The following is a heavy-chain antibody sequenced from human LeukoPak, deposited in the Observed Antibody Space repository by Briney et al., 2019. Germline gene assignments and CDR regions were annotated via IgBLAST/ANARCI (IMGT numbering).Heavy chain of an antibody. CDR3: ARDIPGSLFDY. Sequence: VASVTVSCTASGYTFTTYAINWVRQAPGQGLEWMGWINTNTGNPTYVQGFTGRLVFSLDTSVSTAYLQISSLKAEDTAVYYCARDIPGSLFDYWGQGTLVTVS. CDR1: GYTFTTYA. D-gene: IGHD2-21*01. J-gene: IGHJ4*02. V-gene: IGHV7-4-1*02. CDR2: INTNTGNP.